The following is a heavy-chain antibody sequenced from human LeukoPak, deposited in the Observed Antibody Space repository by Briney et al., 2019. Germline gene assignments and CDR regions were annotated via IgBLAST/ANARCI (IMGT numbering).Heavy chain of an antibody. D-gene: IGHD6-19*01. CDR1: GDSISNYY. J-gene: IGHJ4*02. CDR3: ARDTVAVAGTDY. Sequence: SETLSLTCTVSGDSISNYYWSWIRQPAGKGLEWIGRIYTSGSTNYNPSLKSRVTMSVDTSKNQFSLKLSSVTAADTAVYYCARDTVAVAGTDYWGQGTLVTVSS. V-gene: IGHV4-4*07. CDR2: IYTSGST.